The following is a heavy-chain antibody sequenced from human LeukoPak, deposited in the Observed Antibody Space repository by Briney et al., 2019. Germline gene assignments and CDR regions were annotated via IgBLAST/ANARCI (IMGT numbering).Heavy chain of an antibody. CDR1: GFTFTSYA. CDR2: IGGSGRIT. Sequence: GGSLRLSCAASGFTFTSYAMSWVRQAPGKGLEWVSAIGGSGRITYYADSVKGRFTISRDNSKNTLYLQMNNLRAEDTAVYYCAGERRWGGILVVVPAANNDAFDIWGQGTMVTVSS. J-gene: IGHJ3*02. CDR3: AGERRWGGILVVVPAANNDAFDI. V-gene: IGHV3-23*01. D-gene: IGHD2-2*01.